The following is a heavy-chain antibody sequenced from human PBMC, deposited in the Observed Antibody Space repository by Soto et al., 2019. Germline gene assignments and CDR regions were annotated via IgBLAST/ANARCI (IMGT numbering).Heavy chain of an antibody. D-gene: IGHD3-16*02. CDR2: IYYRGNA. CDR3: ARAVPTYDYIWGSYRTSTKFDP. CDR1: DDSINSDKYY. Sequence: SETLSLTCSVSDDSINSDKYYWGWIRQPPGKGLEWIGSIYYRGNANYNPSLQTRVTISLDKSKSQFSLKVNSVTDADTAVYYCARAVPTYDYIWGSYRTSTKFDPWGQGTLVTVSS. V-gene: IGHV4-39*07. J-gene: IGHJ5*02.